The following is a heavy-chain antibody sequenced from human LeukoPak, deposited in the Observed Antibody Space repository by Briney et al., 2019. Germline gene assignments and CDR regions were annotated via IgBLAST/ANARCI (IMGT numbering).Heavy chain of an antibody. J-gene: IGHJ4*02. Sequence: SETLSLTCTVSGDSINSLDLWSWVRQPPGKGLEWIGEMYLSGTTHSNPSVKSRVTISIDKSKNQFYLNLSSVTAADTAVYYCAGLVGRYSSGLYYYYFDYWGQGTLVTVSS. V-gene: IGHV4-4*02. CDR2: MYLSGTT. CDR3: AGLVGRYSSGLYYYYFDY. CDR1: GDSINSLDL. D-gene: IGHD3-22*01.